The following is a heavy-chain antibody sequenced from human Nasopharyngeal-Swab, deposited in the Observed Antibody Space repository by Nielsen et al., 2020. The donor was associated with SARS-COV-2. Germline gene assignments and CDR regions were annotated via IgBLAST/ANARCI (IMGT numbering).Heavy chain of an antibody. V-gene: IGHV5-51*01. J-gene: IGHJ4*02. D-gene: IGHD3-10*01. CDR2: IYPGDSDV. CDR3: TKLLIRGIFDS. CDR1: KYTFVEYW. Sequence: SCKASKYTFVEYWVGWLRQKPGKGLVWMGIIYPGDSDVRYSPSFQGQVTMSVDKSITTAYLQRRSLKASDTAIYFCTKLLIRGIFDSWGQGTLVTVSS.